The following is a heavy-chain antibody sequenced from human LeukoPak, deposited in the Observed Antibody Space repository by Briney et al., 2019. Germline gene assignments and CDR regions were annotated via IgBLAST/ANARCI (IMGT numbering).Heavy chain of an antibody. Sequence: ASVKVSCKASGYTFTGYYMHWVRQAPGQGLEWMGWINPNSGGTNYAQKFQGRVTMTRDTSISTAYMELSRQRSDDTAVYYCARSRVRGKEVDYWGQGTLVTVSS. V-gene: IGHV1-2*02. J-gene: IGHJ4*02. CDR3: ARSRVRGKEVDY. CDR2: INPNSGGT. CDR1: GYTFTGYY.